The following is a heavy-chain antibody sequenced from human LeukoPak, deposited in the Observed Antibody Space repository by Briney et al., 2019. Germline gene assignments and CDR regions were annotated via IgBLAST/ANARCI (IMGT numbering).Heavy chain of an antibody. CDR2: IKSKTDGGTT. CDR1: GFTFSSYE. CDR3: TTDPELPTGFDY. V-gene: IGHV3-15*01. J-gene: IGHJ4*02. D-gene: IGHD1-7*01. Sequence: GGSLRLSCAASGFTFSSYEMNWVRQAPGKGLEWVGRIKSKTDGGTTDYAAPVKGRFTISRDDSKNTLYLQMNSLKTEDTAVYYCTTDPELPTGFDYWGQGTLVTVSS.